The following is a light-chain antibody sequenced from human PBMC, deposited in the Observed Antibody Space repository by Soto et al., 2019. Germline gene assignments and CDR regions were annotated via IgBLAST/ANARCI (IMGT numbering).Light chain of an antibody. J-gene: IGLJ2*01. CDR3: VLYMGSDVV. Sequence: CALDSGSVSTVHYPSWYRQTPGQAPRTLIYSTNSRSSGVPDRFSGSILGNKSALTITGAQADDESAYFCVLYMGSDVVFGGGTKVTVL. CDR1: SGSVSTVHY. V-gene: IGLV8-61*01. CDR2: STN.